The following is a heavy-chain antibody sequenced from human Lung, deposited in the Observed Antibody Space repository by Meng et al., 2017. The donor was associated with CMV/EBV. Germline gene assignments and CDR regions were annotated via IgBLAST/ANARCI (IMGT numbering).Heavy chain of an antibody. CDR3: AKEDPNTVSVDY. CDR2: IWYDGSSK. V-gene: IGHV3-33*06. Sequence: GGSLRLXCAASGFTFRNFGMHWVRQAPGKGLEWVAVIWYDGSSKYYADSVKGRFTISRDNSKNTLFLLMNSLRAEDTAVYYCAKEDPNTVSVDYWGQGTLVTVSS. J-gene: IGHJ4*02. D-gene: IGHD4-11*01. CDR1: GFTFRNFG.